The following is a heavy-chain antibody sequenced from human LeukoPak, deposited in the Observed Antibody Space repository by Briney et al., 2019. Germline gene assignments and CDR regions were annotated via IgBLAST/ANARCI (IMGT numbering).Heavy chain of an antibody. V-gene: IGHV1-8*03. CDR3: ARVVYGSGSYPYYYYYYMDV. CDR1: GYTFTSYD. CDR2: MNPNSGNT. J-gene: IGHJ6*03. D-gene: IGHD3-10*01. Sequence: ASVKVSCKASGYTFTSYDINWVRQATGQGLEWMGWMNPNSGNTGYAQKFQGRVTITRNTSISTAYMELSSLRSEDTAVYYCARVVYGSGSYPYYYYYYMDVWGKGTTVTISS.